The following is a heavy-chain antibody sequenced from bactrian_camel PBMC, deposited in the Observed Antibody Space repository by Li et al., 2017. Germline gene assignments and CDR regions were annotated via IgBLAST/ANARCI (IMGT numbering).Heavy chain of an antibody. D-gene: IGHD4*01. CDR1: GFTFSYYY. CDR2: IYSDGSNT. J-gene: IGHJ4*01. Sequence: HVQLVESGGGLVQPGGSLRLSCAASGFTFSYYYMSWVRQAPGKGLEWVSSIYSDGSNTYYADSVKGRFTVSRDNAKNTLYQQLSSLKTDDTAMYYCANALGGGYYSDYQYNYWGQGTQVTVS. V-gene: IGHV3-2*01. CDR3: ANALGGGYYSDYQYNY.